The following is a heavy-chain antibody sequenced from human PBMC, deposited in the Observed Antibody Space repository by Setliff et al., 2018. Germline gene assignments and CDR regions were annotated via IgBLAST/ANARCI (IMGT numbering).Heavy chain of an antibody. CDR3: ARYDSSGYHYYYDMDV. Sequence: PGESLKISCKTSGYSFTSYWFGWVRQMPGKGLEWMGIIYPGDSDTRYSPSFQGQVTISADKSISTAYLQWSSLKASDTAMYYCARYDSSGYHYYYDMDVWGQGTTVTVSS. V-gene: IGHV5-51*01. D-gene: IGHD3-22*01. J-gene: IGHJ6*02. CDR1: GYSFTSYW. CDR2: IYPGDSDT.